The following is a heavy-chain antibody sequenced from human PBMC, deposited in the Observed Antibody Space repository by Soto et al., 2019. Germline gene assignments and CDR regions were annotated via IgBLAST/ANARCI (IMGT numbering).Heavy chain of an antibody. CDR3: AIEVRRGDGGPPLDI. CDR2: ISPNSGGT. J-gene: IGHJ3*02. CDR1: GYTFTGYY. Sequence: ASVKVSCKASGYTFTGYYMHWVRQAPGQGLEWMGWISPNSGGTNYAQKFQGWVTMTRDTSISTAYMELNRLKSDDTAVYYCAIEVRRGDGGPPLDIWGQGTMVTVSS. D-gene: IGHD3-16*01. V-gene: IGHV1-2*04.